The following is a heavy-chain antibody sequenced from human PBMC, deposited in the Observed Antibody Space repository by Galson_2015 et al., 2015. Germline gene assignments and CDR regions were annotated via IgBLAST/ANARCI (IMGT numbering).Heavy chain of an antibody. V-gene: IGHV3-23*01. Sequence: SLRLSCAASGFTFSSYAMSWVRQAPGRGLEWVSLITASGGSPYYADSVKRRFTISRDNSKNTLYLQMNSLRAEDTAMYYCVKGVGSDFYYANDYWGQGTLVTVSS. CDR3: VKGVGSDFYYANDY. J-gene: IGHJ4*02. CDR2: ITASGGSP. CDR1: GFTFSSYA. D-gene: IGHD3-22*01.